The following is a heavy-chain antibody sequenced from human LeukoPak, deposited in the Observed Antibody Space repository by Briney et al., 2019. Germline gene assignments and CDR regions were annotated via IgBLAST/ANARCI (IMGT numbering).Heavy chain of an antibody. Sequence: PSETPSLTCTVSGDSISSSSYYWGWIRQPPGKGLEWIGSIYYSGNTYYSPSLKSRVTISVDTSKNQFSLKLYSVTAADTAVYYCASRGISSGWYSFDYWGQGILVTVSS. CDR2: IYYSGNT. J-gene: IGHJ4*02. V-gene: IGHV4-39*01. CDR1: GDSISSSSYY. D-gene: IGHD6-19*01. CDR3: ASRGISSGWYSFDY.